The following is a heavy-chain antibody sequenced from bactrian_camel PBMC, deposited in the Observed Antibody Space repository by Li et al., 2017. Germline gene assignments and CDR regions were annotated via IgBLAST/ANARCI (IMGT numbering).Heavy chain of an antibody. CDR3: AADKSIGSWYCPFSRPFDT. D-gene: IGHD6*01. CDR1: RYIYSTYC. J-gene: IGHJ6*01. Sequence: VQLVESGGGSVQAGGSLRLSCAASRYIYSTYCMGWFRQAPGKEREGVASIYTGAGNTRYADSVSGRFTISRDNANNTVYLEMNSLKPEDTAMYFCAADKSIGSWYCPFSRPFDTRGQGTQVTVS. CDR2: IYTGAGNT. V-gene: IGHV3S40*01.